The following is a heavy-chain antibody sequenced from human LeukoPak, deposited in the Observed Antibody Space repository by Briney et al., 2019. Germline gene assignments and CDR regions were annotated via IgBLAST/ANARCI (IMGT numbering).Heavy chain of an antibody. CDR3: ARSSYPYYFDY. V-gene: IGHV3-74*01. CDR2: VNNDGSST. CDR1: GFSFSSYW. J-gene: IGHJ4*02. D-gene: IGHD6-19*01. Sequence: QPGGSLRLSCGASGFSFSSYWMHWVRQAPGKGLMWVSRVNNDGSSTTYADSVEGRLTISRDNARNTLYLQMNSLRAEDTAVYYCARSSYPYYFDYWGQGTLVTVSS.